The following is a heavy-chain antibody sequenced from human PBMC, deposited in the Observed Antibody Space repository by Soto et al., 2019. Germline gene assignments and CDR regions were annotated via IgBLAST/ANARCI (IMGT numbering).Heavy chain of an antibody. V-gene: IGHV3-23*01. CDR2: ITGSTGGT. CDR1: GFTFENFA. CDR3: ANVWDQPPYYYYYMDV. D-gene: IGHD1-26*01. Sequence: EVQLLESGGGLGQPGASLRLSCAASGFTFENFAMSWVRQAPGKGLEWVSAITGSTGGTQYADTVKGRFTISRDNSKNTLYLQMNSLRADDTAVYYCANVWDQPPYYYYYMDVWGRGTTVTVSS. J-gene: IGHJ6*03.